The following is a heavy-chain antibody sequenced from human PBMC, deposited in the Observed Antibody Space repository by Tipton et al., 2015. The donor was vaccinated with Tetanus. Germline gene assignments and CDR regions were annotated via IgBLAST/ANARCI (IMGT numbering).Heavy chain of an antibody. CDR1: GGSIGSGGYY. CDR3: ARSISAGSVWPYEH. D-gene: IGHD6-13*01. V-gene: IGHV4-31*03. Sequence: TLSLTCTVSGGSIGSGGYYWNWIRHRPGKGLEWIGYIYYSGSTFYNPALKSRVTMSVDTAKNRFSLTLTSVTAADMAVYYCARSISAGSVWPYEHWGQGTLVTVSS. CDR2: IYYSGST. J-gene: IGHJ4*02.